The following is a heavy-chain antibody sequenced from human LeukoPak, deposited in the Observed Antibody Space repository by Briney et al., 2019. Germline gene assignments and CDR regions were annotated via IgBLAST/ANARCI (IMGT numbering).Heavy chain of an antibody. CDR2: ISSSGSAI. Sequence: GGSLRLSCAASGFTFSSYEMNWVRQAPGKGLEWVSFISSSGSAIHYADSVRGRSTISRDNAKNSLFLQMSRLRAEDTAVYYCAGEKLSFFDSSGYFDHWGQGTLVTVSS. J-gene: IGHJ4*02. V-gene: IGHV3-48*03. D-gene: IGHD3-22*01. CDR1: GFTFSSYE. CDR3: AGEKLSFFDSSGYFDH.